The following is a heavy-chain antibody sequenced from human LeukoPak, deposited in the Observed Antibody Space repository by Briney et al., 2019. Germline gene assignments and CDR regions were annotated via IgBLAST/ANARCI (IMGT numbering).Heavy chain of an antibody. Sequence: GGSLRLSCAASGFTFSSYWMSWVRQAPGKGLEWVANIKQDGSEKYYVDSVKGRFTISRDNAKNSLYLQMNSLRAEDTALYYCARFLGGYDSSGPYYFDYWGQGTLVTVSS. CDR3: ARFLGGYDSSGPYYFDY. CDR2: IKQDGSEK. V-gene: IGHV3-7*03. CDR1: GFTFSSYW. J-gene: IGHJ4*02. D-gene: IGHD3-22*01.